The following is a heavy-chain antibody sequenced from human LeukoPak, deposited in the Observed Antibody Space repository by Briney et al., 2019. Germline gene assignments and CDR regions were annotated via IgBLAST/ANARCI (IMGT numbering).Heavy chain of an antibody. V-gene: IGHV4-34*01. D-gene: IGHD3-22*01. J-gene: IGHJ4*02. Sequence: SETLSLTCAVYGGSFSGYYWSWIRQPPGKGLEWIGEINHSGSTNYNPSLKSRVTISVDTSKNQFSLKLSSVTAADTAVYYCAVIDYYDSSGYYYDTLDYWGQGTLVTVSS. CDR2: INHSGST. CDR3: AVIDYYDSSGYYYDTLDY. CDR1: GGSFSGYY.